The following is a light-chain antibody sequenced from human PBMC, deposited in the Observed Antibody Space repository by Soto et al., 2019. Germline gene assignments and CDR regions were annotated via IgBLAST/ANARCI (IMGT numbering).Light chain of an antibody. J-gene: IGKJ1*01. V-gene: IGKV1-5*01. CDR1: QSIRYY. Sequence: DIQLTQSPPTLSASVGDRVTITCRASQSIRYYLAWYQQMPGKAPKLLIYGASSLQSGVPSRFSGSGSGTEFTLTISSLQPDHFATYFCQHHNSYSQTFGHGTKVEIK. CDR3: QHHNSYSQT. CDR2: GAS.